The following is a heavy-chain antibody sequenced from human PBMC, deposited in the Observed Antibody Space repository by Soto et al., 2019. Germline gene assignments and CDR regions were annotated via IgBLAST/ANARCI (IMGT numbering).Heavy chain of an antibody. CDR1: AFPLSPSGLG. J-gene: IGHJ4*02. CDR3: AHYSSTSSFDY. V-gene: IGHV2-5*02. CDR2: IYWDDNK. Sequence: QITLKESVPTRVKPTQPFTRACTFPAFPLSPSGLGWGWTRQPPGKALEWLALIYWDDNKRYSPSLKSRLTITKDTSNTQVVLTMTNMDPVDTATYYCAHYSSTSSFDYWGQGTLVTVSS. D-gene: IGHD6-13*01.